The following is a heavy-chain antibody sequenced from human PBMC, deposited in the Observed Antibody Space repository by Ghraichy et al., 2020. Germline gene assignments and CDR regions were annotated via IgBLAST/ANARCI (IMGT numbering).Heavy chain of an antibody. CDR3: ARGGSYRNYFDY. D-gene: IGHD1-26*01. J-gene: IGHJ4*02. CDR1: GYTFTSYY. Sequence: ASVKVSCKASGYTFTSYYMHWVRQAPGVGLEWLGIINPSGGSSSYAQNFQGRLSMTRDTSTTTVYMELSSLRSEDTAVYYYARGGSYRNYFDYWGQGTLVTVSS. V-gene: IGHV1-46*01. CDR2: INPSGGSS.